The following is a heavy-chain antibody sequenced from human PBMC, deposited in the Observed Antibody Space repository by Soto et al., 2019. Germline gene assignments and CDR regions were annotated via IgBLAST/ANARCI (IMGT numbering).Heavy chain of an antibody. CDR3: ARGGQQWLNWFDP. Sequence: QVQLQQWGAGLLKPSETLSLTCAVYGGSFSGYYWSWIRQPPGKGLEWIGEINHSGSTNYNPSLKSRVTISVDTSKNQFSLKLSSVTAADTAVYYCARGGQQWLNWFDPWGQGTLVTVSS. V-gene: IGHV4-34*01. J-gene: IGHJ5*02. CDR2: INHSGST. D-gene: IGHD6-19*01. CDR1: GGSFSGYY.